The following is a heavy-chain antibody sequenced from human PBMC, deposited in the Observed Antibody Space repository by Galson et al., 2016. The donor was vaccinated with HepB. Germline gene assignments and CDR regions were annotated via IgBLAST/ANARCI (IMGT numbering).Heavy chain of an antibody. CDR2: IKPSGGNT. D-gene: IGHD1-14*01. J-gene: IGHJ4*02. Sequence: SVKISCKASGYTFNTYSMHWVRQAPGRGLEWMGIIKPSGGNTIYAQKFQDRITMTRDTSTSTVYMELISLRSEDTAVYYCARELDHSFYFDYWGREPCPPSPQ. V-gene: IGHV1-46*02. CDR3: ARELDHSFYFDY. CDR1: GYTFNTYS.